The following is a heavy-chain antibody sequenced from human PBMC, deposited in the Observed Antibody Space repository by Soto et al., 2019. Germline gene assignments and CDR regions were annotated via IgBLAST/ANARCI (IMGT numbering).Heavy chain of an antibody. CDR1: GGSLSGYF. J-gene: IGHJ6*03. CDR2: INHSGST. Sequence: QVHLEQWGAGLLKPSETLSLTCAVYGGSLSGYFWSWVRQPPGKGLEWIGEINHSGSTNYNPSLKSRVTISADTSKNPFSLRLSSVTAADSGIYYCASYHYYDFWIGSRHYMDAWGRGTTVTVSS. CDR3: ASYHYYDFWIGSRHYMDA. V-gene: IGHV4-34*01. D-gene: IGHD3-3*01.